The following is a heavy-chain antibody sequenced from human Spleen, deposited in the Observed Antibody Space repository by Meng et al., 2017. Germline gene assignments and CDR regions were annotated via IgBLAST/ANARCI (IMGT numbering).Heavy chain of an antibody. CDR1: GGSFSDYF. CDR2: INHSGST. CDR3: ASWSRYFDWLLPDY. D-gene: IGHD3-9*01. V-gene: IGHV4-34*01. Sequence: QVQLQQWGAGLLKPSETLSLTCAVYGGSFSDYFWSWIRQPPGKGLEWIGEINHSGSTNYNPSLKSRVTISVDTSKNQFSLKLSSVTAADTAVYYCASWSRYFDWLLPDYWGQGTLVTVSS. J-gene: IGHJ4*02.